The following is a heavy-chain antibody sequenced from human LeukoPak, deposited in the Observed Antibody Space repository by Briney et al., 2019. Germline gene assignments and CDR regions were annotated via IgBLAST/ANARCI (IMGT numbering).Heavy chain of an antibody. CDR2: INHSGST. J-gene: IGHJ5*02. Sequence: SETLSLTCAVYGGSFSGYYWSWIRQPPGKGLGWIGEINHSGSTNYNPSLKSRVTISVDTSKNQFSLKLSSVTAADTAVYYCARGRYCSSTSCHRGWFDPWGQGTLVTVSS. D-gene: IGHD2-2*01. CDR1: GGSFSGYY. CDR3: ARGRYCSSTSCHRGWFDP. V-gene: IGHV4-34*01.